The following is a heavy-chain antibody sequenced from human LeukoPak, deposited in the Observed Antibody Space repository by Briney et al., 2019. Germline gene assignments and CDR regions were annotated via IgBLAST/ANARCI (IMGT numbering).Heavy chain of an antibody. CDR2: IYTSGST. CDR1: GGSISSYY. Sequence: PSETLSLTCTVSGGSISSYYWSWIRQPAGKGLEWIGRIYTSGSTNYNPSLKSRVTMSVDTSKNQFSLKLSSVTAADTAVYYCARDRRYYYGLGSYRTWFDPWGQGTLVTVSS. CDR3: ARDRRYYYGLGSYRTWFDP. D-gene: IGHD3-10*01. J-gene: IGHJ5*02. V-gene: IGHV4-4*07.